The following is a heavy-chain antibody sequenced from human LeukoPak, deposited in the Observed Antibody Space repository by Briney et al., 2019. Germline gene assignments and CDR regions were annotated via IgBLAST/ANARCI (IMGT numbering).Heavy chain of an antibody. CDR1: GYSISSGYY. Sequence: TSETLSLTCTVSGYSISSGYYWGWIRQPPGKGLEWIGSIYHSGSTYYNPSLKSRVTMSVDTSKNQFSLKLSSVTAADTAMYYCAREKIGTGTVLGKDYYYMDVWGKGTTVTVSS. J-gene: IGHJ6*03. CDR2: IYHSGST. V-gene: IGHV4-38-2*02. CDR3: AREKIGTGTVLGKDYYYMDV. D-gene: IGHD3-16*01.